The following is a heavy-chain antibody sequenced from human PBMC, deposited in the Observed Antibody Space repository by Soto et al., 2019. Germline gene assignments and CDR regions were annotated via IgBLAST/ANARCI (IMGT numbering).Heavy chain of an antibody. J-gene: IGHJ4*02. V-gene: IGHV4-34*01. Sequence: SETLSLTCAVYGWSFSVHYWSWIRQPPGKGLEWIGEINHSGSTNYNPSLKSRVTISVDTSKNQFSLKLSSVTAADTAVYYCARGPRITMVGGVIGSFDYWGQGTLVTVSS. CDR3: ARGPRITMVGGVIGSFDY. CDR2: INHSGST. CDR1: GWSFSVHY. D-gene: IGHD3-10*01.